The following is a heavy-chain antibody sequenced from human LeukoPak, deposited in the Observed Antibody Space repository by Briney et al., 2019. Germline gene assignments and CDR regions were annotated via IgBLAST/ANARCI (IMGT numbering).Heavy chain of an antibody. J-gene: IGHJ4*02. V-gene: IGHV3-23*01. CDR3: ALDWGFDD. D-gene: IGHD3-3*01. CDR1: GVSSSNYA. CDR2: ITSNGNDT. Sequence: GGSLRLTCVVSGVSSSNYAMGWVRQAPGKGLEWVSSITSNGNDTFYAVSVKGRFTISRDNSRDTVFLQMNSLRADDTAVYYCALDWGFDDWGQGTLVTVSS.